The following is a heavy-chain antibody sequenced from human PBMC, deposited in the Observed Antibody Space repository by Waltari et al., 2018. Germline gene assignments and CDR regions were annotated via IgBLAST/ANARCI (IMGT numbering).Heavy chain of an antibody. Sequence: QVQLVQSGAAVKKPGASVKVSCKASGYTFTSSAMHWVRQAPGQRLEWMGRSNVGNGNATYSQEVQGRVPITRDTSASTAYMELSSLRSEDRAVYYCARSSGSYSMDVWGQGTTVTVSS. D-gene: IGHD1-26*01. CDR2: SNVGNGNA. CDR1: GYTFTSSA. CDR3: ARSSGSYSMDV. J-gene: IGHJ6*03. V-gene: IGHV1-3*02.